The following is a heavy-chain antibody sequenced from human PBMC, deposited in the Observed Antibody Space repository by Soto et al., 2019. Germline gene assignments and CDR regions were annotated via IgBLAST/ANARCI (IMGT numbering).Heavy chain of an antibody. CDR2: IYHSGYT. CDR3: ARDQRVGNWFDP. Sequence: QLQLQESGSGLVKPSQTLSLTCTVSGGSISSGGYSWNWIRQAPGKGLEWIGYIYHSGYTLYHPSRKGRVTISADQSKNHFSLNLTSVTAAGTAVYYCARDQRVGNWFDPWGPGTLVTVST. D-gene: IGHD1-26*01. CDR1: GGSISSGGYS. J-gene: IGHJ5*02. V-gene: IGHV4-30-2*01.